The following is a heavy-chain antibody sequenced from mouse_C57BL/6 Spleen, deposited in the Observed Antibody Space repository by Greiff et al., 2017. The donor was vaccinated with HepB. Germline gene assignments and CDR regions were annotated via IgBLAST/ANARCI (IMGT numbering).Heavy chain of an antibody. V-gene: IGHV1-64*01. Sequence: VQLQQPGAELVKPGASVKLSCKASGYTFTSYWMHWVKQRPGQGLEWIGMIHPNSGSTNYNEKFKSKATLTVDTSSSTAYMQLSSLTSEDSAVYYCARSDDSAYAMDYWGQGTSVTVSS. D-gene: IGHD2-4*01. CDR3: ARSDDSAYAMDY. J-gene: IGHJ4*01. CDR2: IHPNSGST. CDR1: GYTFTSYW.